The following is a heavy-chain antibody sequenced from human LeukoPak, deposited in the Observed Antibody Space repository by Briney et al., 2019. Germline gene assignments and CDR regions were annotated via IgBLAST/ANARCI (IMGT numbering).Heavy chain of an antibody. CDR3: AKSQPSAISWFDP. CDR2: ISSSAASI. D-gene: IGHD2-2*02. CDR1: GFTFSNYA. J-gene: IGHJ5*02. V-gene: IGHV3-23*01. Sequence: GGSLRLSCAASGFTFSNYAMSWVRQAPGKGLEWVSAISSSAASIYYADSVKGRFTISRDNSKNTLWLQMNSLRDEDTAVYYCAKSQPSAISWFDPWGQGTLVTVSS.